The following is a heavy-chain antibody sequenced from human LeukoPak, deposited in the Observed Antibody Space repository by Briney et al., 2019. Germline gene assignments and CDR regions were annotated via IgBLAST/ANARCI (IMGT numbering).Heavy chain of an antibody. Sequence: ASVKVSCKASGYTLTSYDINWVRQATGQGLEWMGWMNPNSGNTGYAQKFQGRVTMTRNTSISTAYMELSSLRSEDTAVYYCARSRDGYNYYFDYWGQGTLVTVSP. CDR2: MNPNSGNT. CDR1: GYTLTSYD. D-gene: IGHD5-24*01. V-gene: IGHV1-8*01. CDR3: ARSRDGYNYYFDY. J-gene: IGHJ4*02.